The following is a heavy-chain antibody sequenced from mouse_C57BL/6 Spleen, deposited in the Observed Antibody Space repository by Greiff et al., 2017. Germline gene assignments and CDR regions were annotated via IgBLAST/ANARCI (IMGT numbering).Heavy chain of an antibody. J-gene: IGHJ4*01. CDR1: GFSLTSYG. CDR3: AKRIGGGYDDARDY. CDR2: IWGGGST. V-gene: IGHV2-9*01. D-gene: IGHD2-2*01. Sequence: VKLVESGPGLVAPSQSLSFSCTVSGFSLTSYGVGWVRQPPGKGLEWLGVIWGGGSTNYNSALMSRLSISKDNAKIQVVLKMNSLQTDDTAMFYCAKRIGGGYDDARDYWGQGTSVTVSS.